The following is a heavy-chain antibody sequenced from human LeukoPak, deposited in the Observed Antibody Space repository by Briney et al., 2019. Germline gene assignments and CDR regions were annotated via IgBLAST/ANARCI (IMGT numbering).Heavy chain of an antibody. Sequence: PGGSLRLSCAVSRFTFNNYAMSWVRQAPGKGLEWVSTVSVSGSGSTAFYADSVKGRFTISRDNSKNTLYLQMNSLRAEDTAVYYCAKPGMDDFWSGYYKGEGGYWGQGTLVTVSS. CDR2: VSVSGSGSTA. CDR3: AKPGMDDFWSGYYKGEGGY. CDR1: RFTFNNYA. J-gene: IGHJ4*02. D-gene: IGHD3-3*01. V-gene: IGHV3-23*01.